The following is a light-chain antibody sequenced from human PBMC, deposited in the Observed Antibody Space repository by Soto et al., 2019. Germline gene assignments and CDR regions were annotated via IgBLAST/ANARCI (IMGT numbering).Light chain of an antibody. J-gene: IGLJ1*01. CDR1: SSDIGAGFD. CDR2: GNT. CDR3: QSYENSRTGFYV. V-gene: IGLV1-40*01. Sequence: QSVLTQPPSVSGAPGQRVTISCSGRSSDIGAGFDVHWYQHLPGTAPKLLIYGNTNRPSGVPGRFSGSKSGTSASLVISGLQAEDEADYYCQSYENSRTGFYVFGTGTKVTVL.